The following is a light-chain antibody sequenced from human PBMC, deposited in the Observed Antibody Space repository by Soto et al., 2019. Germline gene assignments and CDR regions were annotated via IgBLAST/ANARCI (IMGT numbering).Light chain of an antibody. Sequence: EIVLTQSPGTLSLSPGERATLSCRASQSVTSSYLAWYRQKPGQAPRLLIYGASSRATGIPDRFSGSGSATDFTLTISRLEPEDFAVYYCQQYGSSPPYAFGQGTKLEIK. CDR1: QSVTSSY. CDR3: QQYGSSPPYA. V-gene: IGKV3-20*01. J-gene: IGKJ2*01. CDR2: GAS.